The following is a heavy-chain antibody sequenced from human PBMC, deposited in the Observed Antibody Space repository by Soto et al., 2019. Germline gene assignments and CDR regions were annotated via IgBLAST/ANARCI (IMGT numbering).Heavy chain of an antibody. V-gene: IGHV3-20*04. CDR2: INWNGGST. Sequence: EVQLVESGGGVVRPGGSLRLSCAASGFTFDDYVMSWVRQAPGKGLEWVSGINWNGGSTGYADSVRGRFTISRDNAKNSLYLQMNSLRAEDTALYYCAIVSCRYSSGQNSFDPWGQGTLVTVSS. CDR3: AIVSCRYSSGQNSFDP. J-gene: IGHJ5*02. CDR1: GFTFDDYV. D-gene: IGHD6-19*01.